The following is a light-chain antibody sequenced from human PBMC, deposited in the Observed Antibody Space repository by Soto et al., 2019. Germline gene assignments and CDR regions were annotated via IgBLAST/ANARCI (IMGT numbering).Light chain of an antibody. V-gene: IGKV3-11*01. CDR2: DAS. CDR3: QQQTWT. J-gene: IGKJ1*01. Sequence: EIVLTQSPATLSLSPGERATLSCRASQSVSSYLAWYQQKPGQAPRLLIYDASNRATGIPARFSGSGSGTDFTLTISSLEPEDFAVYYCQQQTWTFGHGTKVEIK. CDR1: QSVSSY.